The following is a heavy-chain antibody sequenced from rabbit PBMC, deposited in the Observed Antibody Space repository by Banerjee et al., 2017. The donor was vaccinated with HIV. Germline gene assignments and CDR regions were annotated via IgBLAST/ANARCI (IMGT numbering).Heavy chain of an antibody. V-gene: IGHV1S45*01. CDR1: GFSFSSIYW. CDR3: ARDLTGVIGWNFGL. Sequence: QEQLEESGGDLVKPEGSLTLTCTASGFSFSSIYWICWVRQAPGKGLELIGCIYGGDSSTTWYASWVNGRFTTSKTSSTTVTLQMTSLTAADTAIYSCARDLTGVIGWNFGLWGPGTLVTVS. J-gene: IGHJ4*01. CDR2: IYGGDSSTT. D-gene: IGHD1-1*01.